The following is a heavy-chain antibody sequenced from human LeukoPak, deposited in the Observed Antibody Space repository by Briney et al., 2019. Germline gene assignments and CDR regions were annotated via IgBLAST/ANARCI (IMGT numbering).Heavy chain of an antibody. V-gene: IGHV1-18*01. Sequence: GASVKVSCKASGYTFTSYGISWVRQAPGQGLEWMGWISAYNGNTNYAQKLQGRVTMTTDTSTSTAYMELRSLRSDDTAVYYCAKAVSIAAAGTARWFDPWGQGTLVTVSS. D-gene: IGHD6-13*01. J-gene: IGHJ5*02. CDR3: AKAVSIAAAGTARWFDP. CDR2: ISAYNGNT. CDR1: GYTFTSYG.